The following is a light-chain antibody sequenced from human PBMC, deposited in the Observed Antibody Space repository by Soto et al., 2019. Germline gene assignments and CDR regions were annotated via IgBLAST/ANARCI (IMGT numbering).Light chain of an antibody. V-gene: IGKV1-12*01. J-gene: IGKJ4*01. CDR1: QGINNW. Sequence: DLQMTPSPSSVSAFVGDRVSITCRASQGINNWLAWYQQKAGKAPKLLIYAASSLQSGVPSRFSGSGSGTDFTLTISSLQPEDSATYFCQQANSFPLTFGGGTIIEIK. CDR3: QQANSFPLT. CDR2: AAS.